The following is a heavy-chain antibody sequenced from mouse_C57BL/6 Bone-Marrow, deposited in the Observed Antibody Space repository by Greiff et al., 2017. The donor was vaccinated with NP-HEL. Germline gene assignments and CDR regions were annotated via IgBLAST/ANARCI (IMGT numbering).Heavy chain of an antibody. V-gene: IGHV1-69*01. Sequence: QVQLKQPGAELVMPGASVKLSCKASGYTFTSYWMHWVKQRPGQGLEWIGEIDPSDSYTNYNQKFKGKSTLTVDKSSSTAYMQLSSLTSEDSAVYYCANSNYVYFDVWGTGTTVTVSS. D-gene: IGHD2-5*01. CDR1: GYTFTSYW. CDR3: ANSNYVYFDV. CDR2: IDPSDSYT. J-gene: IGHJ1*03.